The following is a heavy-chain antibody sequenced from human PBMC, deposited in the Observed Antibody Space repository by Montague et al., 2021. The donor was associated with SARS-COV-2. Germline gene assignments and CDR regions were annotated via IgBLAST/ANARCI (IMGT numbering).Heavy chain of an antibody. D-gene: IGHD5-18*01. J-gene: IGHJ4*02. Sequence: SETRSLTCTVSGASISTGTYYWGWIRQPPEKGLEWIGNIFHSGSTYYNPSLKSRVTMSVATSKNHFSLKLNSVTAADTAIYYCASLTWMELWLSGYYFDSWGQGTLVTVSS. V-gene: IGHV4-39*02. CDR1: GASISTGTYY. CDR3: ASLTWMELWLSGYYFDS. CDR2: IFHSGST.